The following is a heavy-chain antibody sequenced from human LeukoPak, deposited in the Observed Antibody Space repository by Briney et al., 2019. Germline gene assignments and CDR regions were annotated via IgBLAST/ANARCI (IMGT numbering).Heavy chain of an antibody. V-gene: IGHV4-59*01. CDR1: SGSISSYY. J-gene: IGHJ4*02. CDR3: ARGPGPFDY. D-gene: IGHD1-1*01. CDR2: IYYSGST. Sequence: SETLSLTCTVSSGSISSYYWSWIRQPPGKGLEWIGYIYYSGSTNYNPSLKSRVTISVDTSKNQFSLKLSSVTAADTAVYYCARGPGPFDYWGQGTLVTVSS.